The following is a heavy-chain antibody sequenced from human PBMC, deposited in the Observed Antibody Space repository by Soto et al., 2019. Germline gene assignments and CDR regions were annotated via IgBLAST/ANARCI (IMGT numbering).Heavy chain of an antibody. D-gene: IGHD6-19*01. CDR3: ASGLFSGWYVDWFDP. V-gene: IGHV1-8*01. J-gene: IGHJ5*02. Sequence: ASVKVSCKASGYTFTSYDINWVRQATGQGLEWMGWMNPNSGNTGYAQKFQGRVTMTRNTSISTAYMELSSLRSEDTAVYYCASGLFSGWYVDWFDPWGQGTLVTVSS. CDR1: GYTFTSYD. CDR2: MNPNSGNT.